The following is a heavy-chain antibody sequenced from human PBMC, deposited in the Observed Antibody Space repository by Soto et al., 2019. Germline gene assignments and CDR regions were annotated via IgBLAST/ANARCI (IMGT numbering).Heavy chain of an antibody. D-gene: IGHD2-2*01. CDR2: ISSSSSTI. Sequence: PGGSLRLSCAASGFTFSSYSMNWVRQAPGKGLEWVSYISSSSSTIYYADSVKGRFTISRDNAKNSLYLQMNSLRAEDTAVYYCARDRGHYQLPEYFQHWGQGTLVTVAS. J-gene: IGHJ1*01. CDR3: ARDRGHYQLPEYFQH. CDR1: GFTFSSYS. V-gene: IGHV3-48*01.